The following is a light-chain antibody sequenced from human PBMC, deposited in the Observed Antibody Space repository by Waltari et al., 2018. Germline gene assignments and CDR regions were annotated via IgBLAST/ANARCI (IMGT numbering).Light chain of an antibody. CDR2: GSS. CDR3: QSYDTSLSVV. CDR1: GSNIGAGYD. V-gene: IGLV1-40*01. Sequence: QSVLTQPPSVSGAPGQRVTISCTGSGSNIGAGYDVHWYQQLPRAAPKLLIYGSSNRPLGVPDPFFCSTSGTPASLAITGLQAEDEADYYCQSYDTSLSVVFGGGTKLTVL. J-gene: IGLJ3*02.